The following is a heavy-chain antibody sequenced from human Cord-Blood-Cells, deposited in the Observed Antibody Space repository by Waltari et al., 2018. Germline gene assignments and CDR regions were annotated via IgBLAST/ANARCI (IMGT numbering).Heavy chain of an antibody. CDR1: GGSTSSSRYS. Sequence: QLQLQESGPGLVKPSETLSLTCPVPGGSTSSSRYSLVWLRHPPWQGREWIGSIYYSGSTYYNPSLKRRVTISVDTSKNQFSLKLSSVTAADTAVYYCASTAPYYYDSSGYYYFDYWGQGTLVTVSS. V-gene: IGHV4-39*01. CDR3: ASTAPYYYDSSGYYYFDY. D-gene: IGHD3-22*01. CDR2: IYYSGST. J-gene: IGHJ4*02.